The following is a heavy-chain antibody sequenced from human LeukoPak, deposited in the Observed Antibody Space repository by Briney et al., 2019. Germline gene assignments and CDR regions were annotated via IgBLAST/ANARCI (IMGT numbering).Heavy chain of an antibody. J-gene: IGHJ6*04. CDR1: GGSFSSYA. Sequence: ATVKVSCKASGGSFSSYAISWVRQAPGQRLEWMGGIIPIFETANYAQKFQGKVTINADKSTSTADMEQSSLRSEDTAVYYCASVRKIIDDTSMDVWGKGTTVTVSS. CDR3: ASVRKIIDDTSMDV. D-gene: IGHD2/OR15-2a*01. CDR2: IIPIFETA. V-gene: IGHV1-69*06.